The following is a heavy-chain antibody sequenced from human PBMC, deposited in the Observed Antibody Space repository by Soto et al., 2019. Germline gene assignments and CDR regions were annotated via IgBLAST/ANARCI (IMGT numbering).Heavy chain of an antibody. CDR2: IYYNGNT. J-gene: IGHJ4*02. D-gene: IGHD7-27*01. V-gene: IGHV4-59*01. CDR3: TRANWYSEY. Sequence: QVQLQESGPGLVKPSETLSLTCTVSGVSIGNNYWSWIRRPPGKRLEWIGCIYYNGNTNYNPPLKSRVTMSVDTSRNQISLKLTTVTAADTAVYYCTRANWYSEYWGQGTLVTVSS. CDR1: GVSIGNNY.